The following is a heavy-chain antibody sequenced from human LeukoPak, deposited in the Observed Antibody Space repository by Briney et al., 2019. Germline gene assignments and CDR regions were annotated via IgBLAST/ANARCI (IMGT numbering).Heavy chain of an antibody. J-gene: IGHJ4*02. D-gene: IGHD2/OR15-2a*01. CDR1: TLTVSDYW. V-gene: IGHV3-7*01. Sequence: PGGFLRLSCAASTLTVSDYWMSWVCQTPGKGLEWVANIKQDGSEKYYMGSVKGRCIISRDNVKNALYLQMNSLRVEDTGVYYCVRGAYYAAYWGQGTLVTVSS. CDR3: VRGAYYAAY. CDR2: IKQDGSEK.